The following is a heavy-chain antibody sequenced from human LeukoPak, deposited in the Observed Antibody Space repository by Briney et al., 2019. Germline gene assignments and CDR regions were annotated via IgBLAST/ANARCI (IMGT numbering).Heavy chain of an antibody. Sequence: SETLSLTCTVSGGSISSSSYYWGWIRQPPGKGLEWIGNIYYSGSTYYNPSLKSRVTISVDTSKNQFSLKLSSVTAADTAVYYCARAYGTLEWTHNYFYYYMDVWGKGTTVTVSS. J-gene: IGHJ6*03. D-gene: IGHD3-3*01. V-gene: IGHV4-39*07. CDR1: GGSISSSSYY. CDR3: ARAYGTLEWTHNYFYYYMDV. CDR2: IYYSGST.